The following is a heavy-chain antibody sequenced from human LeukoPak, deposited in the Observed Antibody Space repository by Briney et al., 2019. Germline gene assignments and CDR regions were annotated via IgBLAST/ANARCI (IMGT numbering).Heavy chain of an antibody. CDR1: GGSFSGYY. J-gene: IGHJ5*02. D-gene: IGHD3-3*01. CDR3: AGRGRYYDFWSGPAGGFDP. Sequence: SETLSLTCAVYGGSFSGYYWSWIRQPPGKGLEWIGEINHSGSTNYNPSLKSRVTISVDTSKNQFSLKLSSVTAADTAVYYCAGRGRYYDFWSGPAGGFDPWGQGTLVTVSS. CDR2: INHSGST. V-gene: IGHV4-34*01.